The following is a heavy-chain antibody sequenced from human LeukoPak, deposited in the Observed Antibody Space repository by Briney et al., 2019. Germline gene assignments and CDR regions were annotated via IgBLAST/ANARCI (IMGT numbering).Heavy chain of an antibody. Sequence: HTGGSLRLSCAASGFTFSSYGMHWVRQAPGKGLEWVAHIRSDENYKHYADSVKGRFTISRDNSKNTVYVQMNSLRPEDTAMYYCAKDAHWSADHWGKGTLVTVSS. CDR2: IRSDENYK. J-gene: IGHJ5*02. CDR1: GFTFSSYG. CDR3: AKDAHWSADH. D-gene: IGHD3-3*01. V-gene: IGHV3-30*02.